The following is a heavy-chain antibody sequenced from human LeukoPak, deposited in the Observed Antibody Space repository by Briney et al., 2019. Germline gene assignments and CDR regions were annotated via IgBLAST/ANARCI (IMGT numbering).Heavy chain of an antibody. V-gene: IGHV1-8*01. Sequence: ASVKVSCKASGYTFTSYDINWVRQATGQGLEWMGWKNPNSGNTGYAQKFQGRVTMTRNTSISTAYMELSSLRSEDTAVYYCAWRDYYYGMDVWGQGTTVTVSS. J-gene: IGHJ6*02. CDR3: AWRDYYYGMDV. CDR1: GYTFTSYD. D-gene: IGHD3-3*01. CDR2: KNPNSGNT.